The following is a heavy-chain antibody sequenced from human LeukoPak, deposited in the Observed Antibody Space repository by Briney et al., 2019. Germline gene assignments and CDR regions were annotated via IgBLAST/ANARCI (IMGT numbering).Heavy chain of an antibody. CDR3: ARDLIAAAGAWDDAFDI. D-gene: IGHD6-13*01. J-gene: IGHJ3*02. CDR2: IYSGGST. CDR1: GFTVSSNY. Sequence: GGSLRLSCAASGFTVSSNYMSWVRQAPGKGLEWVSVIYSGGSTYYADSVKGRFTISRDNSKNTLYLQMNSLRAEDTAMYYCARDLIAAAGAWDDAFDIWGQGTMVTVSS. V-gene: IGHV3-53*01.